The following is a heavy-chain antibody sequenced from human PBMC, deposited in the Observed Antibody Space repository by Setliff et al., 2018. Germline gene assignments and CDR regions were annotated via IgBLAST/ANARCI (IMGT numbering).Heavy chain of an antibody. Sequence: GASVKVSCKASGGSFKKNGISWVRQAPGQGLEWMGGISPILGEAMLAPKFQDRLTITADESTTTVDMELSSLRSEDTAVYYCARDKGYCSGGSCSDDYYYYYYYMDVWGKGTTVTVSS. CDR1: GGSFKKNG. V-gene: IGHV1-69*10. J-gene: IGHJ6*03. CDR3: ARDKGYCSGGSCSDDYYYYYYYMDV. CDR2: ISPILGEA. D-gene: IGHD2-15*01.